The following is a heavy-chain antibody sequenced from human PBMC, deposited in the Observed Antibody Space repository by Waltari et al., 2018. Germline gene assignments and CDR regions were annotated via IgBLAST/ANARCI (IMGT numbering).Heavy chain of an antibody. V-gene: IGHV1-69*13. Sequence: QVQLVQSGAEVKKPGSSVKVSCKASGGTFSSYAISWVRKAPGQGLEWMGGIITSFGTANNAQKFQGRVTITADTSTDTAYMELSSLRSEDTAVYYCATDGRQLVYVDYWGQGTLVTVSS. CDR1: GGTFSSYA. D-gene: IGHD6-6*01. CDR2: IITSFGTA. CDR3: ATDGRQLVYVDY. J-gene: IGHJ4*02.